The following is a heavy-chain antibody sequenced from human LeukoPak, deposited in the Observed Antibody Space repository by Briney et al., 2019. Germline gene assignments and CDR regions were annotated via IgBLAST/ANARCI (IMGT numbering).Heavy chain of an antibody. D-gene: IGHD4-17*01. CDR1: GYIFSNYW. Sequence: GESLQISCKGSGYIFSNYWIAWVRRMPGKGLDWMGIIYPGDSDTRYSPSFRGQVTISADKSISTAYLQWSSLEASDTAMYFCARSDYGDIPRFDYWGQGTLVTVSS. CDR2: IYPGDSDT. V-gene: IGHV5-51*01. CDR3: ARSDYGDIPRFDY. J-gene: IGHJ4*02.